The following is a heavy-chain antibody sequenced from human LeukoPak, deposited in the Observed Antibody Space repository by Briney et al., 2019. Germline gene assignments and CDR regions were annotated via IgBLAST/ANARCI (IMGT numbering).Heavy chain of an antibody. D-gene: IGHD3-10*01. CDR1: GFTFSDAW. CDR2: IKRKTEGGTT. J-gene: IGHJ4*02. Sequence: GGSLRLSCAASGFTFSDAWMNWVRLAPGKGLEWVGRIKRKTEGGTTDYVAPVKGRFIISRDDSKNTLYLQMNSLKTEDTAFYYCTTGNFGPYWGQGTLVTVSS. CDR3: TTGNFGPY. V-gene: IGHV3-15*07.